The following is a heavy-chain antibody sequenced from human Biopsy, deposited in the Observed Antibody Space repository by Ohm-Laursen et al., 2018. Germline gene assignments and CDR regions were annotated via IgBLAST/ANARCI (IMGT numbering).Heavy chain of an antibody. V-gene: IGHV4-34*01. D-gene: IGHD3-22*01. CDR2: INHSGRT. J-gene: IGHJ6*02. CDR3: VRGVDYYDPYHYYALDV. CDR1: GESFNGYY. Sequence: TLSLTCAVYGESFNGYYWSWIRQTPGKGLEWIGEINHSGRTNYNPYLKSQVTISVDTSKNQFSLKVRSVTAADTAVYYCVRGVDYYDPYHYYALDVWGQGTTVTVSS.